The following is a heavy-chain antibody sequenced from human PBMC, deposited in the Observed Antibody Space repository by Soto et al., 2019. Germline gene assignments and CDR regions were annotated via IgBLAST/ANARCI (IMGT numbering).Heavy chain of an antibody. Sequence: PGGSLRLSCAASGFTFSTYRMHWVRQAPGKGLEWVSYISSDTSNIAYADSVKGRFTISRDNAKNSLFLQMNSLRAEDTAVYYCATYYGSGSYFPDHYYYGMDVWVQGTTVTVSS. CDR1: GFTFSTYR. D-gene: IGHD3-10*01. CDR2: ISSDTSNI. CDR3: ATYYGSGSYFPDHYYYGMDV. V-gene: IGHV3-48*01. J-gene: IGHJ6*02.